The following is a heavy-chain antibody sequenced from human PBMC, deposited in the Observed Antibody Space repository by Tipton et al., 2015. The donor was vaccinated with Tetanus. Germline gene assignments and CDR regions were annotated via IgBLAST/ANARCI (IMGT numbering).Heavy chain of an antibody. D-gene: IGHD3-10*01. Sequence: SLRLSCAASGFTFSSYAMSWVRQAPGKGLEWVSAISGSGGSTYYADSVKGRFTISRDNSKNTLYLQMNSLRAEDTAVYYCAKPYYGSGSYGAQFSDYWGQGTLVTVSS. CDR3: AKPYYGSGSYGAQFSDY. CDR1: GFTFSSYA. CDR2: ISGSGGST. J-gene: IGHJ4*02. V-gene: IGHV3-23*01.